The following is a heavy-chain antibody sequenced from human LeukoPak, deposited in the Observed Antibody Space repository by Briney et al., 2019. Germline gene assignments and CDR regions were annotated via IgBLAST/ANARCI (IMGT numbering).Heavy chain of an antibody. D-gene: IGHD6-13*01. CDR3: AKDYIVAAPTGFDY. J-gene: IGHJ4*02. V-gene: IGHV3-23*01. CDR1: GFTFSSYA. Sequence: GGSLRLSCAASGFTFSSYAMSWVRQAPGKGLEWVSAISGSGGNTYYADSVKGQLTISRDNSKNTLYLQMNSLRAEDTAVYYCAKDYIVAAPTGFDYWGQGTLVTVSS. CDR2: ISGSGGNT.